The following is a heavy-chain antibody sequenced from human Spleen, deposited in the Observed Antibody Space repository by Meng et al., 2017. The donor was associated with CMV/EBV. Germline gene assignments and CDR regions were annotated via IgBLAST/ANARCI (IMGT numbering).Heavy chain of an antibody. V-gene: IGHV3-66*02. D-gene: IGHD4-17*01. CDR2: IYSGGST. CDR1: GFTFSSYA. J-gene: IGHJ4*02. CDR3: ARAIHDYGDEYGY. Sequence: GESLKISCAASGFTFSSYAMSWVRQAPGKGLEWVSVIYSGGSTYHADSVKGRFTISRDNPKNTLYLQMNSLRAEDTAVYYCARAIHDYGDEYGYWGQGTLVTVSS.